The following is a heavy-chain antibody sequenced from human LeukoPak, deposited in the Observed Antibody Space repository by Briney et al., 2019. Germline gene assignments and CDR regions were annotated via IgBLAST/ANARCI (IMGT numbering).Heavy chain of an antibody. D-gene: IGHD6-13*01. CDR1: GFTFSTYA. CDR2: IVASGDST. CDR3: AKDKGGGIAAAGTGY. J-gene: IGHJ4*02. V-gene: IGHV3-23*01. Sequence: GGSLRLSCAASGFTFSTYAMSWVRQAPGKGLDWVSAIVASGDSTYYADSVKGRFTISRDNSKNTLYLQMNSLRAEDTAVYYCAKDKGGGIAAAGTGYWGQGTLVTVSS.